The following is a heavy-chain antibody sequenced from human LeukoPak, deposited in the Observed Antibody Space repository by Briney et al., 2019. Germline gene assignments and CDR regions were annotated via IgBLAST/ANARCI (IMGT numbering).Heavy chain of an antibody. CDR1: GCIFNNYA. V-gene: IGHV3-9*01. CDR2: ISWNSGTI. D-gene: IGHD6-19*01. Sequence: GGSLRLSCAGSGCIFNNYAMHWVRQPPGKGLEWVSGISWNSGTIDYADSVRGRFTISRDNAKNSLYLQMDSLRVEDTAFYYCAKDNRRHYTSGPNPDSLHWGQGALVTVSS. J-gene: IGHJ4*02. CDR3: AKDNRRHYTSGPNPDSLH.